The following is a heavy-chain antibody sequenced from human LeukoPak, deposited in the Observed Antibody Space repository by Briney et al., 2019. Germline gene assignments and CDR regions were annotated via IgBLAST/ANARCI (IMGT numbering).Heavy chain of an antibody. CDR3: ARDQTYGDYGGIPDY. CDR1: GYTFTSYY. Sequence: ASVKVSCKASGYTFTSYYMHWVRQAPGQGLEWMGIINPSGGSTSYAQKFQGRVTLTRDTSTSTVYMEPSSLRSEDTAVYYCARDQTYGDYGGIPDYWGQGTLVTVSS. J-gene: IGHJ4*02. CDR2: INPSGGST. D-gene: IGHD4-17*01. V-gene: IGHV1-46*01.